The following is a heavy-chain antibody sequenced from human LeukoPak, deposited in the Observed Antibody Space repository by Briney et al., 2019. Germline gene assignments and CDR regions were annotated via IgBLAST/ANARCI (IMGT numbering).Heavy chain of an antibody. D-gene: IGHD2-21*02. CDR1: GGTFSRYA. V-gene: IGHV1-69*13. Sequence: SVRVSCKASGGTFSRYAISWVRQAPGQGLEWMGGIIPIFGTANYAQKFQGRVTITADESTSTAYMELSSLRSEDTAVYYCAREGAYCGGDCYLNDAFDISGQGTMGTVSS. CDR3: AREGAYCGGDCYLNDAFDI. J-gene: IGHJ3*02. CDR2: IIPIFGTA.